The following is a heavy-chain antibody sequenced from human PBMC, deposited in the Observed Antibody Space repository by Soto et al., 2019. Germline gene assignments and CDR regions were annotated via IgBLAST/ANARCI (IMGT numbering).Heavy chain of an antibody. J-gene: IGHJ4*02. D-gene: IGHD6-6*01. CDR2: IYYSGST. CDR1: GGSISSGGYY. Sequence: NPSETLSLTCTVSGGSISSGGYYWSWIRQHPGKGLEWIGYIYYSGSTYYNPSLKSRVTISVDTSKNQFSLKLNSVTAADTAVYYCARGRIAARRRGPFAYWGQGTLVTVSS. CDR3: ARGRIAARRRGPFAY. V-gene: IGHV4-31*03.